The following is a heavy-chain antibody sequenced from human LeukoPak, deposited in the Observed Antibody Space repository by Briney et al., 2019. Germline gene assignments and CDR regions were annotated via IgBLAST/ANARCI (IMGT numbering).Heavy chain of an antibody. Sequence: GGSLRLSCEASGFTFSAYAMTWVRQAPGKGLEWVSSIGSDNKPHYSESVKGRFAISRDNSKNSLYLQMNSLRAEDTAVYYCAGERVYDFWSGYYYGMDVWGQGTTVTVSS. D-gene: IGHD3-3*01. V-gene: IGHV3-69-1*02. CDR3: AGERVYDFWSGYYYGMDV. J-gene: IGHJ6*02. CDR2: IGSDNKP. CDR1: GFTFSAYA.